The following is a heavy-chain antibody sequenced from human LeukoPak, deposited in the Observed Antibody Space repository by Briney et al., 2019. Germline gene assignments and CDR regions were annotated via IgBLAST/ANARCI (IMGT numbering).Heavy chain of an antibody. Sequence: GGSLRLSCTASGFTFSSYGMHWVRQAPGTGLEWVAFISYDGSDNYYADSVKGRFTISRDNSKNTVYLQMNSLRPEDTAVYYCARDSSYYDFWNSYLTPGPLPSKWGQGTLVTVSS. CDR3: ARDSSYYDFWNSYLTPGPLPSK. V-gene: IGHV3-30*03. CDR1: GFTFSSYG. D-gene: IGHD3-3*01. J-gene: IGHJ4*02. CDR2: ISYDGSDN.